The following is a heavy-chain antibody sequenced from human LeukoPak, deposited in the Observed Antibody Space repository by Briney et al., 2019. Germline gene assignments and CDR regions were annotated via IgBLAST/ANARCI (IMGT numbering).Heavy chain of an antibody. Sequence: GGSLRLSCAASGFTVSSNYMSWVRQAPGKGLEWVSVIYSGGSTYYADSVKGRFTISRDNSKNTLYLQMNSLRAEDAAVYYCASYLSTGYYYGYFDLWGRGTLVTVSS. CDR2: IYSGGST. CDR1: GFTVSSNY. D-gene: IGHD3-22*01. J-gene: IGHJ2*01. V-gene: IGHV3-53*01. CDR3: ASYLSTGYYYGYFDL.